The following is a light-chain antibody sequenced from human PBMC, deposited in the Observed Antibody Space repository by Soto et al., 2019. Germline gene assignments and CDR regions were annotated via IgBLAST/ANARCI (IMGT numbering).Light chain of an antibody. CDR3: QQYNSWPPYT. CDR1: QSVSSN. CDR2: GAS. Sequence: EIVMTQSPATLSVSPGERATFSCRASQSVSSNLAWYQQKPGQAPRLLISGASTRATGIPGRFSGSGSGTEFTLTISSLQSEDFAVYYCQQYNSWPPYTFGQGTKLEIK. J-gene: IGKJ2*01. V-gene: IGKV3-15*01.